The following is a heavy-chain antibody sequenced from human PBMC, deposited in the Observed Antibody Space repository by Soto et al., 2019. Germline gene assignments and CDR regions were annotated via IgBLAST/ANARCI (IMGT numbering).Heavy chain of an antibody. J-gene: IGHJ5*02. CDR2: TYYKSEWFT. D-gene: IGHD2-2*01. Sequence: SQTLSLTCAISGDSVSSNRAAWHWIRQSPSRGLEWLGRTYYKSEWFTDYAVSLKGRITINPDTSKNQFSLQLNSVTPEDTAVYYCVRERKYQLLSWYWFDPWGQGTLVTVSS. CDR3: VRERKYQLLSWYWFDP. CDR1: GDSVSSNRAA. V-gene: IGHV6-1*01.